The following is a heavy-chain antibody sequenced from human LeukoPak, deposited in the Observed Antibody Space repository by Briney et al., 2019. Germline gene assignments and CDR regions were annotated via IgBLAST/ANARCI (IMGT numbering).Heavy chain of an antibody. CDR3: VRDSTTFRFGN. V-gene: IGHV3-23*01. Sequence: PGGSLRLSCAASGFTFSSYAMSWVRQAPGKGLEWVSAISGSGGSTYYADSVKGRFTISRDNSKNTLSLQMNSLRAEDTAIYYCVRDSTTFRFGNWGQGTLVTVSS. J-gene: IGHJ4*02. CDR1: GFTFSSYA. CDR2: ISGSGGST. D-gene: IGHD1-26*01.